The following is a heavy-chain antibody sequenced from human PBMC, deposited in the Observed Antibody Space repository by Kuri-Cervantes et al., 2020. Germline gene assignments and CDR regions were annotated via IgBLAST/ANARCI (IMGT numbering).Heavy chain of an antibody. J-gene: IGHJ4*02. CDR1: GCTFSSYA. CDR3: ARDVSGYSSTYIDY. Sequence: SVKVSCKASGCTFSSYAISWVRQAPGQGLEWMGGIIPIFGTANYAQKFQGRVTITADKSTSTAYMELSSLRSEDTAVYYCARDVSGYSSTYIDYWGQGTLVTVSS. D-gene: IGHD6-13*01. CDR2: IIPIFGTA. V-gene: IGHV1-69*06.